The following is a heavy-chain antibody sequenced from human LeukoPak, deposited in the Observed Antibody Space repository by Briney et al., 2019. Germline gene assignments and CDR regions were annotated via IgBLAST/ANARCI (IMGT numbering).Heavy chain of an antibody. CDR2: IYYSGST. CDR3: ARGDWSGGSWYYFDY. D-gene: IGHD2-15*01. V-gene: IGHV4-30-4*08. CDR1: GGSISSGDYY. J-gene: IGHJ4*02. Sequence: SETLSLTCTVSGGSISSGDYYWSWIRQPPGKGLEWIGYIYYSGSTYYNPSLKSRVTISVDTSENQFSLRLSSVTAADTAVYYLARGDWSGGSWYYFDYWGQGTPVTVSP.